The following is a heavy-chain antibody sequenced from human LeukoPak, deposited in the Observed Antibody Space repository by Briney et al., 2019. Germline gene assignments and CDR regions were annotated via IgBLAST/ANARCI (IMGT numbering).Heavy chain of an antibody. CDR3: AREIHLDY. Sequence: PGGSLRLSCAASGFIFSSYWMTWVRQAPGKGLEWVANIKQHGNEKYYVDSVKGRFTISRDNAKNSLYLQMNSLRAEDTAVYYCAREIHLDYWGQGTLVTVSS. CDR2: IKQHGNEK. J-gene: IGHJ4*02. CDR1: GFIFSSYW. V-gene: IGHV3-7*01.